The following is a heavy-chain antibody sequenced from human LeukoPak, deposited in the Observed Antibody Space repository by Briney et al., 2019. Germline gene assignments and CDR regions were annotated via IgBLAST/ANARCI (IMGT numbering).Heavy chain of an antibody. CDR3: ARGGGYSGYDYLGFDY. J-gene: IGHJ4*02. V-gene: IGHV1-3*01. CDR2: INAGNGNT. D-gene: IGHD5-12*01. CDR1: GYTFTSYA. Sequence: ASVKVSCKASGYTFTSYAMHWVRQAPGQRLEWMGWINAGNGNTKYSQKFQGRVTITRDTSASTAYMELSSLRSEDTAVYYCARGGGYSGYDYLGFDYWGQGTLVTVSS.